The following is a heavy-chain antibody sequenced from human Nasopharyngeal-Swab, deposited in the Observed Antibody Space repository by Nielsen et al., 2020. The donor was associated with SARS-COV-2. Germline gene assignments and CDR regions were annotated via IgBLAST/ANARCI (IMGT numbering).Heavy chain of an antibody. V-gene: IGHV4-39*07. CDR3: ATTPPSPIQGGPHTYFDY. D-gene: IGHD5-18*01. CDR2: IYYSGST. Sequence: RQAPGKGLEWIGSIYYSGSTNYNPSLKSRVTISVDKSKNQFSLKLSSVTAADTAVYYCATTPPSPIQGGPHTYFDYWGQGTLVTVSS. J-gene: IGHJ4*02.